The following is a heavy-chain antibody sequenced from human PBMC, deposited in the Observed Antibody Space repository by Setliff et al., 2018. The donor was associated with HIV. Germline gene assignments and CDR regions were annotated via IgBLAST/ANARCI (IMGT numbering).Heavy chain of an antibody. D-gene: IGHD3-3*01. Sequence: VASVKVSCKASGYTFTGYYMHWVRQAPGQGLEWMGWINPHSGDTNCAQKFQDRVTMTRDTSVNIAYMQLSRLRSDDTAVYYCARAPTLFGVEYYYYFGMDVWGQGTTVTVSS. CDR3: ARAPTLFGVEYYYYFGMDV. CDR1: GYTFTGYY. V-gene: IGHV1-2*02. CDR2: INPHSGDT. J-gene: IGHJ6*02.